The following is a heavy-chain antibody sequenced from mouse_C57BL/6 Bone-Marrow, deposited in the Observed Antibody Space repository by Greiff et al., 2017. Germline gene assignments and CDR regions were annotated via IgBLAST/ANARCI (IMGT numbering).Heavy chain of an antibody. CDR2: INPSTGGT. Sequence: VQLQQSGPELVKPGASVKISCKASGYSFTGYYMNWVKQSPEKSLEWIGEINPSTGGTTYNQKFKAKATLTVDKSSSTAYMQLKSLTSEDSAVYYCARRGCSWFAYWGQGTLVTVSA. V-gene: IGHV1-42*01. J-gene: IGHJ3*01. CDR3: ARRGCSWFAY. CDR1: GYSFTGYY.